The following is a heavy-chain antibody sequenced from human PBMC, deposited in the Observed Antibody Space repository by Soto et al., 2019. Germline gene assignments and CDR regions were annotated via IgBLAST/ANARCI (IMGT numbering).Heavy chain of an antibody. CDR2: ISGSGGGT. CDR3: AKHLSNGSPDY. D-gene: IGHD2-8*01. J-gene: IGHJ4*02. Sequence: GRSLRLSCAASGFTFSSYAMSWVRQAPGKGLEWVSLISGSGGGTYYADSVKGRFTISRDNAKNTLYLQMNSLRAEDTAVFYCAKHLSNGSPDYWGQGTLVTVSS. V-gene: IGHV3-23*01. CDR1: GFTFSSYA.